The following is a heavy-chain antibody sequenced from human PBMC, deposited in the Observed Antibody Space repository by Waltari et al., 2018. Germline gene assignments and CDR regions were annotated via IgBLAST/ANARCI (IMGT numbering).Heavy chain of an antibody. Sequence: QVQLQESGPGLVKPSQTLSLTCTVSAGSISSGDYYWTWIRQPPGKGLEWIGYVSTSGSTSYNPSLKSRVSISIDTSENQFSLKLSSVTAADTAVYFCARGSSQYDTSGSVPHGCFGLWGRGTLVTVSS. J-gene: IGHJ2*01. CDR3: ARGSSQYDTSGSVPHGCFGL. CDR2: VSTSGST. CDR1: AGSISSGDYY. D-gene: IGHD3-22*01. V-gene: IGHV4-30-4*08.